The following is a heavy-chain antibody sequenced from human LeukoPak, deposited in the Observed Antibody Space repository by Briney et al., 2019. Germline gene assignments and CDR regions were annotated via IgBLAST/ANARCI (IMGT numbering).Heavy chain of an antibody. J-gene: IGHJ3*02. CDR1: GYTFSSNY. V-gene: IGHV1-46*01. Sequence: DSVKVSCKASGYTFSSNYMHWVRQTPGQGLEWMGIINPSGGSTSYAQKFQGRVTMTRDMSTSTVYMELSSLRSEDTAVYYCARATIFDSYSAFDIWGQGTMVTVSS. CDR2: INPSGGST. CDR3: ARATIFDSYSAFDI. D-gene: IGHD3-3*01.